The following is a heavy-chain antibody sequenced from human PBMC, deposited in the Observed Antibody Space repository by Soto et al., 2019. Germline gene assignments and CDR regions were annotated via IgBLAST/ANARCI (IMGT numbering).Heavy chain of an antibody. CDR2: IYPGDSDT. CDR1: GYSFISSW. D-gene: IGHD6-13*01. CDR3: ARMMAASGTAFDY. J-gene: IGHJ4*02. V-gene: IGHV5-51*01. Sequence: PRGSLKISCQASGYSFISSWIGWVRQMPGKGLEWMGIIYPGDSDTRYSPSFQGQVTISADKSTSTAYLQWSSLKASDTATYYCARMMAASGTAFDYWGQGALVTVSS.